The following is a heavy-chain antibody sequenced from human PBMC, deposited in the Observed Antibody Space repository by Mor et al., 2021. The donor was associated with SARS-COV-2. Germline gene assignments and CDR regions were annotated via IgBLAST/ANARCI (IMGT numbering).Heavy chain of an antibody. Sequence: PGKGLEWVSYISSSRSTIYYADSVKGRFTISRDDAKNSLYLQMNSLRAEDTAVYYCARANRGYSWHFDFWGQGTLVTVAS. CDR3: ARANRGYSWHFDF. D-gene: IGHD5-18*01. V-gene: IGHV3-48*04. J-gene: IGHJ4*02. CDR2: ISSSRSTI.